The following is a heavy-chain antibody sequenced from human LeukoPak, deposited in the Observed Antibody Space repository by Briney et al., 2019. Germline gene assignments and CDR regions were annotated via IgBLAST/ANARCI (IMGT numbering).Heavy chain of an antibody. CDR2: IYSGGST. V-gene: IGHV3-53*01. CDR3: ARDSAVAGIRTFDY. CDR1: GFTVSSNY. J-gene: IGHJ4*02. D-gene: IGHD6-19*01. Sequence: GGSLRLSCAASGFTVSSNYMSWVRQAPGKGLEWVSVIYSGGSTYYADSVKGRFTISRDNSKNTLYLQMNSLRAEDTAVYYCARDSAVAGIRTFDYWGQGTLVTVSS.